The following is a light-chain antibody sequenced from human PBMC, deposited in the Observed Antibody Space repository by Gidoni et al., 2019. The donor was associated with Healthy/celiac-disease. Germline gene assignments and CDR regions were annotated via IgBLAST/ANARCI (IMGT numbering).Light chain of an antibody. J-gene: IGKJ2*01. CDR3: QQYNNWPPYT. V-gene: IGKV3-15*01. CDR1: QSVSSN. CDR2: GAS. Sequence: EIVMTQSPATLSVSPGERATLPCRASQSVSSNLAWYQQQPGQAPRLLIYGASTRATGIPARFSGSGSGTEFTLTISSLQSEDFAVYYCQQYNNWPPYTFGQGTKLEIK.